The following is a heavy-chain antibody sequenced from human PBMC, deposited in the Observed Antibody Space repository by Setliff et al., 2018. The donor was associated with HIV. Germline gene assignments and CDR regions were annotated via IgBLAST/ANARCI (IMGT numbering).Heavy chain of an antibody. CDR3: ARQDYYYDSSGYYRWWEPFSWYFDL. CDR2: INHSGST. V-gene: IGHV4-34*01. D-gene: IGHD3-22*01. CDR1: GGSFSGYY. Sequence: SETLSLTCAVYGGSFSGYYWSWIRQPPGKGLEWIGEINHSGSTNYNPSLKSRVTISVDASKNQFSLKLSSVTAADTAVYYCARQDYYYDSSGYYRWWEPFSWYFDLWGRGTLVTVSS. J-gene: IGHJ2*01.